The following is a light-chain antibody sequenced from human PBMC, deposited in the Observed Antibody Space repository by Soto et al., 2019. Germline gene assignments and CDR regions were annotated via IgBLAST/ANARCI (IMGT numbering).Light chain of an antibody. V-gene: IGKV1-5*01. CDR2: DAS. Sequence: DIQMTQSPSTLSASVGDRVTLTCRASQSISSWLAWYQQKPGKAPKLLIYDASTWESGVPSRFSGSGSGTEFTLTISSLQPDDFAAYYCQQYNSYPYTFGQGTKLEIK. CDR3: QQYNSYPYT. J-gene: IGKJ2*01. CDR1: QSISSW.